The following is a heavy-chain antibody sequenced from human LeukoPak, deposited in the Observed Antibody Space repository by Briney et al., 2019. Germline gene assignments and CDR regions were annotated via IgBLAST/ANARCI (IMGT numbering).Heavy chain of an antibody. J-gene: IGHJ4*02. Sequence: PGGSLRLSCAASGFTFSRYAMSWVRQAPGKGLEWVSAISGSGSSTYHADSVKGRFTISRDNSKNTLYLQMNSLRAEDTAVYYCAKVSYHYYGSGSYVLDYWGQGTLVTVSS. CDR1: GFTFSRYA. V-gene: IGHV3-23*01. CDR3: AKVSYHYYGSGSYVLDY. D-gene: IGHD3-10*01. CDR2: ISGSGSST.